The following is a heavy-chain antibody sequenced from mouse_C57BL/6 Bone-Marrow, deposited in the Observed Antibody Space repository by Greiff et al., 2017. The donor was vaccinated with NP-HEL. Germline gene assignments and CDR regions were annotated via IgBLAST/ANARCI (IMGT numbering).Heavy chain of an antibody. V-gene: IGHV7-3*01. Sequence: EVKLMESGGGLVQPGGSLSLSCAASGFTFTDYYMSWVRQPPGKALEWLGFIRNKANGYTTEYSASVKGRFTISRDNSQSILYLQMNALRAEDSATYYCASTGYYPSYWYFDVWGTGTTVTVSS. D-gene: IGHD2-3*01. CDR2: IRNKANGYTT. J-gene: IGHJ1*03. CDR1: GFTFTDYY. CDR3: ASTGYYPSYWYFDV.